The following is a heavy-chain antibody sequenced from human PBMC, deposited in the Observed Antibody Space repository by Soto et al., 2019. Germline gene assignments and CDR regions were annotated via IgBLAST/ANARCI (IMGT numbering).Heavy chain of an antibody. V-gene: IGHV4-59*08. CDR1: GGSISSYY. CDR2: IYYSGST. J-gene: IGHJ4*02. Sequence: TLSLTCTVSGGSISSYYWSWIRQPPGKGLEWIGYIYYSGSTNYNPSLKSRVTISVDTSKNQFSLKLSSVTAADTAVYYCARHRGALLWLGELLQPSGCFDYWGQGTLVTVSS. CDR3: ARHRGALLWLGELLQPSGCFDY. D-gene: IGHD3-10*01.